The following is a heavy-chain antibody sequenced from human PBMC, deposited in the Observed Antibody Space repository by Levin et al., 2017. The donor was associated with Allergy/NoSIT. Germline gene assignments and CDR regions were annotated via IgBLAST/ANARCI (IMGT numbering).Heavy chain of an antibody. CDR3: ANLPMGSILWWQDAGDAFDS. CDR1: GFTFSSYA. Sequence: QPGGSLRLSCAASGFTFSSYAMSWVRQAPGKGLEWVSAISGSGGSTYYADSVKGRFTISRDNSKNTLYLQMNSLRAEDTAVYYCANLPMGSILWWQDAGDAFDSWGQGTMVTVSS. J-gene: IGHJ3*02. V-gene: IGHV3-23*01. CDR2: ISGSGGST. D-gene: IGHD2-21*01.